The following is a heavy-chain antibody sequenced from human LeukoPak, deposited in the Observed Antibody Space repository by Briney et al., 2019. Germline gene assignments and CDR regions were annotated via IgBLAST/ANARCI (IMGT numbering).Heavy chain of an antibody. D-gene: IGHD4-23*01. CDR2: IDRDGSRI. CDR3: VRGNDYGGPHY. CDR1: GFTFSSYW. J-gene: IGHJ4*02. V-gene: IGHV3-74*01. Sequence: GGSLRPSCAVSGFTFSSYWMHWVRQAPGKGLVWVSRIDRDGSRINYADSVKGRFTISRDNGKNTLFLQMNSLRAEDAAVYYCVRGNDYGGPHYWGQGTLVTVSS.